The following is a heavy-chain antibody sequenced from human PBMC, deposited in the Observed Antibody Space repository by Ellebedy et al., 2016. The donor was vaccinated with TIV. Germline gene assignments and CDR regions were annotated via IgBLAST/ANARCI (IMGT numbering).Heavy chain of an antibody. V-gene: IGHV4-39*01. CDR1: GDSISSSSYY. J-gene: IGHJ4*02. Sequence: MPSETLSLTCTVSGDSISSSSYYCGWIRPPPGKGLEWIGSIYYSGSTYYNPSLKSRITISVDTSKNQFSLKLTSVTAADTAVYYCARGAYYYDSSGRDGVVLDYWGQGTLVTVSS. CDR2: IYYSGST. D-gene: IGHD3-22*01. CDR3: ARGAYYYDSSGRDGVVLDY.